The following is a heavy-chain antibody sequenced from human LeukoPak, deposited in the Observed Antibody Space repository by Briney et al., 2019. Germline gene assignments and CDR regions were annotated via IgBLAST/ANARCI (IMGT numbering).Heavy chain of an antibody. CDR1: GFTLSSYW. J-gene: IGHJ4*02. Sequence: GGSLRLSCAASGFTLSSYWMSWVRQAPGKGLEWVANIKQDGSEKHYVDSLKGRFTISRDNAKNSLYLEMDSLRAEDTAVYYCARIGYASSTFDYWGQGTLVIVSS. CDR3: ARIGYASSTFDY. D-gene: IGHD2-15*01. CDR2: IKQDGSEK. V-gene: IGHV3-7*01.